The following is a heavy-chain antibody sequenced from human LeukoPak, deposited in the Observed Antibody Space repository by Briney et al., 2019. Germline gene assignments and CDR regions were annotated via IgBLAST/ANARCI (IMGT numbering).Heavy chain of an antibody. CDR3: ASESGSYYSRYFDY. J-gene: IGHJ4*02. D-gene: IGHD1-26*01. CDR2: IYHSGST. V-gene: IGHV4-4*02. Sequence: SETLSLTCAVSGGSISSSNWWSWVRQPPGKGLEWIGEIYHSGSTNYSPSLKSRVTISVDKSKNQFSLKLSSVTAADTAVYYCASESGSYYSRYFDYWGQGTLVTVSS. CDR1: GGSISSSNW.